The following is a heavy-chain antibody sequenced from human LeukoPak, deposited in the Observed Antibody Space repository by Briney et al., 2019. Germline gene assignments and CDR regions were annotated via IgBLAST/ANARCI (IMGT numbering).Heavy chain of an antibody. CDR1: GFTFSSYA. CDR3: AKSVANNYGDYVSDEYYFDY. D-gene: IGHD4-17*01. J-gene: IGHJ4*02. CDR2: ISGSGGST. Sequence: PGGSLRLSCAAFGFTFSSYAMSWVRQAPGKGLEWVSAISGSGGSTYYADSVKGRFTISRDNSKNTLYLQMNSLRAEDTAVYYCAKSVANNYGDYVSDEYYFDYWGQGTLVTVSS. V-gene: IGHV3-23*01.